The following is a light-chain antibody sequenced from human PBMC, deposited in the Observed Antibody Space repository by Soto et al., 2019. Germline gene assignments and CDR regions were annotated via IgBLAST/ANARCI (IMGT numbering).Light chain of an antibody. J-gene: IGLJ3*02. CDR3: LLSFSGAYVV. Sequence: QAVVTQEPSLTVSPGGTVTLTCGSNSGVVSGGHYPCWFQQKPGQAPRTLIYETSLKHPWTPARFSGSLLGGKAALTLSGAQPEDEAEYYCLLSFSGAYVVFGGRTKLTVL. V-gene: IGLV7-46*01. CDR1: SGVVSGGHY. CDR2: ETS.